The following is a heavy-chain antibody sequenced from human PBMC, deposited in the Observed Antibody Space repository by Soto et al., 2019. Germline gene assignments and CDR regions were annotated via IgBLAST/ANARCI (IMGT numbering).Heavy chain of an antibody. Sequence: QLQLQESGPGLVKPSETLSLTCTVSGGSISSSSYYWGWIRQPPGKGLEWIGSIYYSGSTYYNPSLKSRVTISVDTSKNQFSLKLSSVTAADTAVYYCARRQVEMATISYYFDYWGQGTLVTVSS. CDR1: GGSISSSSYY. D-gene: IGHD5-12*01. CDR3: ARRQVEMATISYYFDY. J-gene: IGHJ4*02. V-gene: IGHV4-39*01. CDR2: IYYSGST.